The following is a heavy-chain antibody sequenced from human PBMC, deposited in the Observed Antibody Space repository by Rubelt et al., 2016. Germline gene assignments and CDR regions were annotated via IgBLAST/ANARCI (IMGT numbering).Heavy chain of an antibody. V-gene: IGHV4-39*01. J-gene: IGHJ6*02. Sequence: QLQLQVSGPGLVKPSETLSLTCTVSVGSVISGYYWGWIRQPPGKGLEWIGCIYYGGTTYYQPSLEIPVTMPVDTSTNQFSLRRGAVTAADTAVYDWATHYDGMDVWGQGTTVTVSS. CDR3: ATHYDGMDV. CDR1: VGSVISGYY. CDR2: IYYGGTT.